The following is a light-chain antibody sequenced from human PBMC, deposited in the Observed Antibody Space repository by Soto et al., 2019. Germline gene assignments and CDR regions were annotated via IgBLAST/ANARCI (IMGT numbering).Light chain of an antibody. Sequence: EVVLTQSPGTLSLSPGERATLSCSASQSVSNNYFAWYQQKPGQAPRLLIFGSSDRATGVPDRFSGSGSGTDFTLTISRLEPEGFAVYYCQQYGSSPPYPFGQGTKLEIK. CDR2: GSS. J-gene: IGKJ2*01. CDR3: QQYGSSPPYP. CDR1: QSVSNNY. V-gene: IGKV3-20*01.